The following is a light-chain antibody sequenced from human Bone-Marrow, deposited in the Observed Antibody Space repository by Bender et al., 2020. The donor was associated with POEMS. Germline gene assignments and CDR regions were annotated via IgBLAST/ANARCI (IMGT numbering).Light chain of an antibody. J-gene: IGLJ3*02. V-gene: IGLV1-40*01. Sequence: QSVVTQSPSVSGAPGQRVTISCTGSSSNIGAGYDVHWYQQRPGPAPKLLIYGDSNRPSGVPARFSGSKSGTSASLAISDIQSEDEGDYYCSSWDDSLSGWVFGGGTKLTVL. CDR2: GDS. CDR1: SSNIGAGYD. CDR3: SSWDDSLSGWV.